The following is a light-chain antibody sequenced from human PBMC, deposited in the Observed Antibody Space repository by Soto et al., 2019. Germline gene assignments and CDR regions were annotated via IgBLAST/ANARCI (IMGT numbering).Light chain of an antibody. CDR1: QGISSS. CDR3: QQANSFPYT. J-gene: IGKJ2*01. Sequence: DIQMTQSPSSVFAAVGDRVTITCRASQGISSSLAWYQQKPGKAPKLLIYAASSLQSGVPSRFSGSGSGTDFTLTISSLQTEDFATYYCQQANSFPYTFGQGTKLEIK. CDR2: AAS. V-gene: IGKV1-12*01.